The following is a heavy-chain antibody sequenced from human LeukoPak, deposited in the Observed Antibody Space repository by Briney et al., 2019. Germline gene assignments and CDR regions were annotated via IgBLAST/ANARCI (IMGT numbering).Heavy chain of an antibody. V-gene: IGHV1-2*02. CDR1: VYTFTVYY. J-gene: IGHJ4*02. CDR3: ARILVRGIWSIDY. D-gene: IGHD3-10*01. Sequence: ASVTVSCTSSVYTFTVYYMHWVWQAPGPGLEWMGWINPNNGGTNYAQKFQGRVTMTRDTSISTAYMELSTLRSDDTAVYYCARILVRGIWSIDYWGQGTLVTVSS. CDR2: INPNNGGT.